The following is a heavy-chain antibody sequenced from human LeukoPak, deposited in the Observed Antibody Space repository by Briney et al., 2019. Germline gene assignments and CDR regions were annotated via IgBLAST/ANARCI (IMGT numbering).Heavy chain of an antibody. CDR1: GGSISSGDYC. J-gene: IGHJ4*02. Sequence: SETLSLTCTVSGGSISSGDYCWSWIRQPPGKGLEWIGYIYYSGSTYYNPSLKSRVTISVDTSKNQFSLKLSSVTAADTAVYYCAREESGTSSFDYWGQGALVTVSS. V-gene: IGHV4-30-4*01. D-gene: IGHD1-26*01. CDR3: AREESGTSSFDY. CDR2: IYYSGST.